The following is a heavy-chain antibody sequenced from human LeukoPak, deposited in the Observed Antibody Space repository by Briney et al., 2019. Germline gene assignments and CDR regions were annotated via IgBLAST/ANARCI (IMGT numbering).Heavy chain of an antibody. V-gene: IGHV4-39*01. J-gene: IGHJ5*02. CDR1: GGSISSSSYY. Sequence: PSETLSLTCTVSGGSISSSSYYWGWIRQPPGKGLEWIGSIYYSGSTYYNPSLKSRVTISVDTSKNQFSLKLSSVTAADTAVYYCARGSLRPDYGSGSWWFDPWGQGTLVTVSS. D-gene: IGHD3-10*01. CDR2: IYYSGST. CDR3: ARGSLRPDYGSGSWWFDP.